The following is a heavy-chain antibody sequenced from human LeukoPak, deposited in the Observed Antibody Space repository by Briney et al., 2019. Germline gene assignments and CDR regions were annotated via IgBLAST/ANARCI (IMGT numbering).Heavy chain of an antibody. CDR1: GGSISSYY. V-gene: IGHV4-59*01. CDR2: IYYSGST. Sequence: SETLSLTCTVSGGSISSYYWSWIRQPPGKGLEWIGSIYYSGSTYYNPSLKSRVTISVDTSKNQFSLKLSSVTAADTAVYYCAQGSTVTTFDYWGQGTLVTVSS. D-gene: IGHD4-17*01. CDR3: AQGSTVTTFDY. J-gene: IGHJ4*02.